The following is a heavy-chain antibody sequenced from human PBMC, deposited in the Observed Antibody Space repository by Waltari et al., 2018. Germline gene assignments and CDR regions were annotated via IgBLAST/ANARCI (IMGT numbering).Heavy chain of an antibody. V-gene: IGHV3-30*02. CDR1: GFTLNTFG. CDR2: LPYHGHNR. J-gene: IGHJ4*02. CDR3: AKDLAFYYDRSRLYEYYFDY. Sequence: QVQLVESGGGVVQPGGSLRLSCVASGFTLNTFGIHWVRQAPGKGVEWVAYLPYHGHNRYYADSVKGRFTIARDNSMTTVFLQMNSRRAEDTAIYYCAKDLAFYYDRSRLYEYYFDYWGQGTLVTVSS. D-gene: IGHD3-22*01.